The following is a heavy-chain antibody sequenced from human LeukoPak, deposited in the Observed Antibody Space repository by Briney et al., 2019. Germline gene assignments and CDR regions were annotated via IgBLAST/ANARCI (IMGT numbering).Heavy chain of an antibody. CDR2: IYYSGST. Sequence: SQTVSLTCTVSSGSISTYYWSWIRQPPGKGLEWIGYIYYSGSTNYNPSLNSRVTISVDTSKNQFSLKLSSVTAADTAVYYCARSFHSSSWYFDYWGQGTLVTVSS. CDR1: SGSISTYY. D-gene: IGHD6-13*01. CDR3: ARSFHSSSWYFDY. J-gene: IGHJ4*02. V-gene: IGHV4-59*08.